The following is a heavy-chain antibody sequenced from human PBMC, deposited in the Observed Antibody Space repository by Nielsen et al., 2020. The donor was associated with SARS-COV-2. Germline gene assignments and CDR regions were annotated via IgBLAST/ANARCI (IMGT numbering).Heavy chain of an antibody. V-gene: IGHV4-39*01. J-gene: IGHJ4*02. Sequence: SETLSLTCTVSGDSIRSSRHYWAWNRQPPGKGLEWIASIYFSETSYNPSLKSRVTISVDTSKNQFSLKLTSVTAADTAVYYCARHVRSGASDNVDNWGQGILVTVSS. CDR2: IYFSET. CDR1: GDSIRSSRHY. CDR3: ARHVRSGASDNVDN. D-gene: IGHD6-19*01.